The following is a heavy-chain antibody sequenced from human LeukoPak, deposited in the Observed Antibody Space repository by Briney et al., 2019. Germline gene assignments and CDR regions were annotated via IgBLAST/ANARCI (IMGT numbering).Heavy chain of an antibody. Sequence: GRSLRLSCAVSGFTFSSYAMHWVRQAPGKGLEWVSTISGGGGSTYYADSVKGRFTISRDNSKNTLYLQVNSLRAEDTAVYYCAKGGKWDVTPFDYWGQGTLVTVSS. D-gene: IGHD1-26*01. J-gene: IGHJ4*02. V-gene: IGHV3-23*01. CDR3: AKGGKWDVTPFDY. CDR2: ISGGGGST. CDR1: GFTFSSYA.